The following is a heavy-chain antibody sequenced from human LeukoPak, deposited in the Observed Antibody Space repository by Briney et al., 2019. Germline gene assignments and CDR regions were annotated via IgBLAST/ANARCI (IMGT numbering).Heavy chain of an antibody. CDR2: INNDDTK. V-gene: IGHV3-74*01. D-gene: IGHD6-6*01. CDR3: ARDTDGLGY. CDR1: GFTFSNYR. Sequence: GGSLRLSCAASGFTFSNYRLHWVRQATGKGLVWVSCINNDDTKVYADSVRGRFTISRDNAKNTMFLQMNGLRAEDTAVYYCARDTDGLGYWGQGTLVTVSS. J-gene: IGHJ4*02.